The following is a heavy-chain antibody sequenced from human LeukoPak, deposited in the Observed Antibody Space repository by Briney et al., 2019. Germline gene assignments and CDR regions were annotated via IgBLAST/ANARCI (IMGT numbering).Heavy chain of an antibody. CDR2: ISSNGGST. Sequence: PGGSLRLSCAASGFTFSSYAMHWVRQAPGKGLEYVSAISSNGGSTYYANSVKGRFTISRDNSKNTLYLQMGSLRAEDMAVYYCARDRHQGFATVYYYYGMDVWGQGTTVTVSS. CDR1: GFTFSSYA. CDR3: ARDRHQGFATVYYYYGMDV. D-gene: IGHD4-17*01. V-gene: IGHV3-64*01. J-gene: IGHJ6*02.